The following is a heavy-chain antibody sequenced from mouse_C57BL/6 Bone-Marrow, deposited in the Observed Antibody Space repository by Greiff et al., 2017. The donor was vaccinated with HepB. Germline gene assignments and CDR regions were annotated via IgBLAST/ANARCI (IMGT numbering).Heavy chain of an antibody. Sequence: VQLKESGPVLVKPGASVKMSCKASGYTFTDYYMNWVKQSHGKSLEWIGVINPYNGGTSYNQKFKGKATLTVDKSSSTAYMELNSLTSEDSAVYYCARLVAPEGYAMDYWGQGTSVTVSS. V-gene: IGHV1-19*01. J-gene: IGHJ4*01. D-gene: IGHD1-1*01. CDR3: ARLVAPEGYAMDY. CDR1: GYTFTDYY. CDR2: INPYNGGT.